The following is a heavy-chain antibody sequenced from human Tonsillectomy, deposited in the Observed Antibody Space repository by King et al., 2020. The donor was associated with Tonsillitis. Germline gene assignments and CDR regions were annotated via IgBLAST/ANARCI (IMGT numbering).Heavy chain of an antibody. V-gene: IGHV3-30*01. D-gene: IGHD2-2*01. J-gene: IGHJ6*03. CDR2: LSYDGNNK. CDR3: ARVGGDCSSTSCYGNYYYYMDV. CDR1: GFTFSTYA. Sequence: VQLVESGGGVVQPGRSLRLSCAASGFTFSTYAIHWVGQAPGKGLEWCEILSYDGNNKYNAESVKGRLTISRDNSKNTLYLQMNSLRAEDTAVYYCARVGGDCSSTSCYGNYYYYMDVWGKGTTVTVSS.